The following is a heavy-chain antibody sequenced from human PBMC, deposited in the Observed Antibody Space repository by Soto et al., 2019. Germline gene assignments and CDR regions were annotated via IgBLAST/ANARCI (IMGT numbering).Heavy chain of an antibody. V-gene: IGHV3-48*01. CDR1: GFTFSTHS. J-gene: IGHJ4*02. D-gene: IGHD2-2*01. CDR3: VGEVGFQLIY. CDR2: ITSSDVT. Sequence: EVQLVESGGGLVQPGGSLRLSCAASGFTFSTHSMNWVRQAPGKGLEWISHITSSDVTMYADSVKGRFTISRDNAKNSLYLQMNSLRGEDTAVYFCVGEVGFQLIYWGQGTLVTVSS.